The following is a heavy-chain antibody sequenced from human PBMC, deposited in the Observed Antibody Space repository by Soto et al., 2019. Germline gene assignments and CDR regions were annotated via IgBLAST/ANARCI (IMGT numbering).Heavy chain of an antibody. CDR3: ARDWYDFWSGFPARYYGMDV. D-gene: IGHD3-3*01. J-gene: IGHJ6*02. V-gene: IGHV6-1*01. Sequence: PSETLSLTCAISGGSVSSNSAAWNWIRQSPSRGLEWLGRTYYRSKWYNDYAVSVKSRITINPDTSKNQFSLQLNSVTPEDTAVYYCARDWYDFWSGFPARYYGMDVWGQGTTVTVSS. CDR1: GGSVSSNSAA. CDR2: TYYRSKWYN.